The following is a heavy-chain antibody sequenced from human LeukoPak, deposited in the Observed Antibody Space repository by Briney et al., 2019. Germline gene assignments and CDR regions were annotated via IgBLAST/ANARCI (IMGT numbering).Heavy chain of an antibody. CDR2: IGNSGGST. CDR3: APPPYYYEANGYSVA. V-gene: IGHV3-23*01. CDR1: GFTFSSYA. Sequence: GGSLRLSCAASGFTFSSYAMSWRRQAPGKGLEWVSTIGNSGGSTYYADSVKGRFTIPRDNAKNTLYLQTNSLRAEDTAVYYCAPPPYYYEANGYSVAWGQGTLVTVSS. D-gene: IGHD3-22*01. J-gene: IGHJ5*02.